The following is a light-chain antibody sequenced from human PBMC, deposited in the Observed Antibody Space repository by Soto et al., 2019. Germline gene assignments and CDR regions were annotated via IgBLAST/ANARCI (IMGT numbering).Light chain of an antibody. CDR3: AAWDDRLTGHVV. V-gene: IGLV1-44*01. CDR1: SFNIGSNS. J-gene: IGLJ2*01. Sequence: QSVLTQPPSASGTPGQRVTISCSGSSFNIGSNSVNWYQQLPGAAPKLLIYSNNQRPSGVPDRFSGSKSGTSASLAISGLRSEDEADYYCAAWDDRLTGHVVFGGGTKLTVL. CDR2: SNN.